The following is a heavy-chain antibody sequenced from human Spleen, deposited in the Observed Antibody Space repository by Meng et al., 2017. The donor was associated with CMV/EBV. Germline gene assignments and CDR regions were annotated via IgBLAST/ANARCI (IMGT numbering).Heavy chain of an antibody. Sequence: QVPLVQSGAEVKKPGASVKVSCKASGYTFTSYYMHWVRQAPGQGLEWMGIINPSGGSTSYAQKFQGRVTMTRDTSTSTVYMELSSLRSEDTAVYYCAREGLRFGSSWPAFQHWGQGTLVTVSS. J-gene: IGHJ1*01. V-gene: IGHV1-46*01. CDR1: GYTFTSYY. CDR2: INPSGGST. D-gene: IGHD6-13*01. CDR3: AREGLRFGSSWPAFQH.